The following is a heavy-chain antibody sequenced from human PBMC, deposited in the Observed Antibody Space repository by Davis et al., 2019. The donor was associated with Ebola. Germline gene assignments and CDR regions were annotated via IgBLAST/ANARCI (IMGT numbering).Heavy chain of an antibody. J-gene: IGHJ5*02. CDR1: VYTFSNSD. CDR3: TRGIARRQLGSWCDP. CDR2: MNPSRGNT. Sequence: SVPVSCMPSVYTFSNSDINRVRQAPGQGLEWLGWMNPSRGNTGYAQRFQGRATMTRDTSITTAYMELSSLTFDDTAVYFCTRGIARRQLGSWCDPWGQGTPVTVSS. D-gene: IGHD6-6*01. V-gene: IGHV1-8*01.